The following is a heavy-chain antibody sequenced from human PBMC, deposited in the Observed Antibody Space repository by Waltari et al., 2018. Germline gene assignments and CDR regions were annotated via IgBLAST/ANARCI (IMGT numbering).Heavy chain of an antibody. CDR3: VRDAFGNTIGGVFDY. CDR1: GFMFECSA. D-gene: IGHD3-3*01. Sequence: EVQLVESGGGLVQPGKSLRLSCVASGFMFECSALHWVRQVPGKGLEWLSGISWNSNNIVYADSVKGRFTISRDNAKNSLYLLMNNLRAEDTALYYCVRDAFGNTIGGVFDYWGQGTLLTVSS. V-gene: IGHV3-9*01. J-gene: IGHJ4*02. CDR2: ISWNSNNI.